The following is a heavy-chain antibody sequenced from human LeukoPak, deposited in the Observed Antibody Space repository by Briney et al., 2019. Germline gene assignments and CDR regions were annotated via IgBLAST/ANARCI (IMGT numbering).Heavy chain of an antibody. Sequence: PGGSLRLSCAASGFTFSSYAMHWVRQAPGKGLEWVAVMSHDGSNKYYGDSVKGRFTISRDNSKNTLYLQMNSLRAEDTAVYYCAKLDSSGWSRPFGYWGQGTLVTVSS. CDR3: AKLDSSGWSRPFGY. D-gene: IGHD6-19*01. V-gene: IGHV3-30*18. J-gene: IGHJ4*02. CDR1: GFTFSSYA. CDR2: MSHDGSNK.